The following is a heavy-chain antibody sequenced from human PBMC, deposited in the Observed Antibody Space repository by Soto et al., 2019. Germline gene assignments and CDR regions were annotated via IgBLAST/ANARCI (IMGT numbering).Heavy chain of an antibody. J-gene: IGHJ1*01. Sequence: EVQLLESGGGLVQPGGSLRLSCAASGFTFSSYAMSWVRQAPGKGLEWVSAISGSGGSTYYADSVKGRFTISRDNSKNPLYLQMNSLRAEDKAVYYCAKDRKVVVVDPVFQHWGQGTLVTVSS. V-gene: IGHV3-23*01. CDR1: GFTFSSYA. D-gene: IGHD2-15*01. CDR3: AKDRKVVVVDPVFQH. CDR2: ISGSGGST.